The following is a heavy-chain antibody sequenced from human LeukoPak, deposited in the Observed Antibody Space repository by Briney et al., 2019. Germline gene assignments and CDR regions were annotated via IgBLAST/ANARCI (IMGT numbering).Heavy chain of an antibody. CDR2: IYQSGST. V-gene: IGHV4-4*02. CDR3: ARVPMEGPYGTRYYYYYGMDV. Sequence: SETLSLTCAVSGGSISSSNWWSWVRQPPGKGLEWIGEIYQSGSTNYNPSLKSRVTISVDKSENQLSLKLSSVTAADTAVYYCARVPMEGPYGTRYYYYYGMDVWGQGTTVTVSS. D-gene: IGHD4-17*01. CDR1: GGSISSSNW. J-gene: IGHJ6*02.